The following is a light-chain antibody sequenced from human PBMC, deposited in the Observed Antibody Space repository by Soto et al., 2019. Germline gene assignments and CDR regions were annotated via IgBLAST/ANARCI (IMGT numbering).Light chain of an antibody. CDR2: DFT. J-gene: IGLJ1*01. CDR1: SADVSTSNF. Sequence: QSALTQPASVSGSPGQSITISCTGISADVSTSNFVSWYQHHPGKGPRPILYDFTHRPSGISDRFSGSKSGDTASLTISGLRAEDEADYYCASYRSGPLYVFGAGTKVTVL. CDR3: ASYRSGPLYV. V-gene: IGLV2-14*03.